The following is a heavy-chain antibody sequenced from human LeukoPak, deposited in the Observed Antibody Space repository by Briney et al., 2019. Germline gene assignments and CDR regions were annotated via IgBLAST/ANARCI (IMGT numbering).Heavy chain of an antibody. J-gene: IGHJ4*02. V-gene: IGHV4-31*03. Sequence: SETLSLTCTVSGGSISSGGYYWSWIRQHPGKGLEWIGYIYYSGSTYYNPSLRSRVTISVDTSKNQFSLKLSSVTAADTAVYYCARDLGSGWYSLLYYWGQGTLVTVSS. D-gene: IGHD6-19*01. CDR2: IYYSGST. CDR3: ARDLGSGWYSLLYY. CDR1: GGSISSGGYY.